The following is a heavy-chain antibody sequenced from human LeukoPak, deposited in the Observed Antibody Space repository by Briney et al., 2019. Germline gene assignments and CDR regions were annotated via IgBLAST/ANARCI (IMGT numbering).Heavy chain of an antibody. CDR3: ASGSYYFDY. D-gene: IGHD1-26*01. Sequence: PSETLSPTCTVSGGSIRSYYWSWIRQPPGKGLEWIGYIYYSGSTKYNPSLKSRATISVDTSKNQFSLKLNSVTAADTAVYYCASGSYYFDYWGQETLVTVSS. CDR1: GGSIRSYY. V-gene: IGHV4-59*08. CDR2: IYYSGST. J-gene: IGHJ4*02.